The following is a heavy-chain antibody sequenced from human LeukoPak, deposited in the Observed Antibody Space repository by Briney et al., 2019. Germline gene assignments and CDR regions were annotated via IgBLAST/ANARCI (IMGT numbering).Heavy chain of an antibody. D-gene: IGHD2-2*01. J-gene: IGHJ5*02. CDR3: ARDDDGTSFNWFDP. V-gene: IGHV1-18*01. CDR2: ISGYNGDT. Sequence: ASVKVSCKASGYTFTTSGISWVRRAPGQGLEWMGWISGYNGDTKYAQKFQGRVTMTTDTSTSTAYMDLRSLRSDDTAVYYCARDDDGTSFNWFDPWGQEPWSPSPQ. CDR1: GYTFTTSG.